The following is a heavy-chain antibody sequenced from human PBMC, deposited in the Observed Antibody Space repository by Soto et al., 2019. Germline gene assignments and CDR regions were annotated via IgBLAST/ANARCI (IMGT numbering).Heavy chain of an antibody. D-gene: IGHD6-13*01. CDR3: ARYHGSSWYWYFDL. J-gene: IGHJ2*01. CDR2: INHSVST. V-gene: IGHV4-34*01. CDR1: GGPFSGYY. Sequence: PSETLSLTCAFYGGPFSGYYWSLIRQPPGKGLEWIGEINHSVSTNYNPSLKSRVTISVDTSKNQFSLKLSSVTAADTAVYYCARYHGSSWYWYFDLWGRGTLVTVS.